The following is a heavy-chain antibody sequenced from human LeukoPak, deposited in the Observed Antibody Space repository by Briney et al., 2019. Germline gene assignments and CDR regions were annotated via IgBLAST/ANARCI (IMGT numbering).Heavy chain of an antibody. CDR2: IYHSGIT. CDR1: GYSISSDYY. CDR3: ARPNIRYCSGGACSNDGSDY. J-gene: IGHJ4*02. Sequence: SETLSLTCTVSGYSISSDYYWGWIRQPPGKGLEWIGNIYHSGITYYNHFNSSLKSRVTISIDTSKNQFSLKLSSVTAADTAVYYCARPNIRYCSGGACSNDGSDYWGQGTLVTVSS. D-gene: IGHD2-15*01. V-gene: IGHV4-38-2*02.